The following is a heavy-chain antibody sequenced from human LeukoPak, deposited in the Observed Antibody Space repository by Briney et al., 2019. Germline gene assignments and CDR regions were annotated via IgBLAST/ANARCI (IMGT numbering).Heavy chain of an antibody. CDR1: GGSISSYD. V-gene: IGHV4-59*12. Sequence: SETLSLTCTVSGGSISSYDWSWIRQPPGKGLEWVGYIYYGGSTNYNPSLQSRVTISVDTSKNQFSLKLSSVTAADTAVYYCARSRGSRTGHDYWGQGTLVTVSS. CDR3: ARSRGSRTGHDY. D-gene: IGHD3-16*01. CDR2: IYYGGST. J-gene: IGHJ4*02.